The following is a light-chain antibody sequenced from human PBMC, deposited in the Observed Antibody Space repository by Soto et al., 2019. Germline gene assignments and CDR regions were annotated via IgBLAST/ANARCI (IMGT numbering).Light chain of an antibody. V-gene: IGKV3-15*01. CDR3: QQYKNWPRT. J-gene: IGKJ1*01. CDR1: QSVGGN. CDR2: GAS. Sequence: EIVMTQTPATLSVSPGERATLSCRASQSVGGNLAWYQQRPGQAPILLIYGASTRAPGITARFGGSGAGTEFTLTISSLQSEDFAVYYCQQYKNWPRTFGQGTKVDIK.